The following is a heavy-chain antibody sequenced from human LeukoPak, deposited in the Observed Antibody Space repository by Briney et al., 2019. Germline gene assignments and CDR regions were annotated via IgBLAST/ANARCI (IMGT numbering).Heavy chain of an antibody. V-gene: IGHV1-8*01. D-gene: IGHD2-21*01. CDR1: GYTFSDYD. Sequence: ASVMVSCKASGYTFSDYDVNWVRQAPGQGLEWMGWMNPTSGDTGYAQKFQGRVTMTRSMSRNTAYMELSRLRSEDTAVYFCARVVMKAFYYYYKDVWRKGPTIIISS. J-gene: IGHJ6*03. CDR2: MNPTSGDT. CDR3: ARVVMKAFYYYYKDV.